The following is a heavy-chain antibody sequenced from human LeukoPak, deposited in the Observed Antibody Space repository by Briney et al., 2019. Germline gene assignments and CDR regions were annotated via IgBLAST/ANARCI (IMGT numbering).Heavy chain of an antibody. CDR3: ARDISGSYDC. CDR1: GYXFTGYY. V-gene: IGHV1-2*02. J-gene: IGHJ4*02. CDR2: INPNSGGT. Sequence: ASVKVSCKASGYXFTGYYTHWVRQAPGQGLEWMGVINPNSGGTNYAQKFQGRVTMTRDTSINTAYMELSRLRSDDTAVYYCARDISGSYDCWGQGTLVTVSS. D-gene: IGHD3-10*01.